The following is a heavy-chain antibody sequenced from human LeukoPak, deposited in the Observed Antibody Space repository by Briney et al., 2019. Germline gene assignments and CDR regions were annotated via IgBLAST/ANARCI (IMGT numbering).Heavy chain of an antibody. CDR1: GYTFTSYG. V-gene: IGHV1-18*01. CDR3: ARGNYYYDSSGSTDY. Sequence: ASVKVSCKASGYTFTSYGISWVRQAPGQGLEWMGWISAYNGNTNYAQKLQGRVTMTTDTSTSTAYMELSSLRSEDTAVYYCARGNYYYDSSGSTDYWGQGTLVTVSS. CDR2: ISAYNGNT. D-gene: IGHD3-22*01. J-gene: IGHJ4*02.